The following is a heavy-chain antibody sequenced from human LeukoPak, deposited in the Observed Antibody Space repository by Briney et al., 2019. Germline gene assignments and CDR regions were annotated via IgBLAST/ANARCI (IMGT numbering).Heavy chain of an antibody. Sequence: GGPLRLSCAASGFTFSSYGMHWVRQAPGKGLEWVAVISYDGSNKYYADSVKGRFTISRDNSKNTLYLQMNSLRAEDTAVYYCAKDSGYWGQGTLVTVSS. J-gene: IGHJ4*02. D-gene: IGHD1-26*01. CDR2: ISYDGSNK. CDR3: AKDSGY. V-gene: IGHV3-30*18. CDR1: GFTFSSYG.